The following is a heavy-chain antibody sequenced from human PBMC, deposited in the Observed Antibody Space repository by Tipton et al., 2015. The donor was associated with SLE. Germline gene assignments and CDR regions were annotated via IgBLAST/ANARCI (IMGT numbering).Heavy chain of an antibody. V-gene: IGHV4-59*08. CDR1: GGSISSYY. J-gene: IGHJ4*02. D-gene: IGHD3-22*01. Sequence: TLSLTCTVSGGSISSYYWSWIRQPPGKGLEWIGYIYYSGSTNYNPSLKSRVTISVDTSKNQFSLKVSSVTAADTAVYYCARGYYDSSGDLADYWGQGNLVTVSS. CDR3: ARGYYDSSGDLADY. CDR2: IYYSGST.